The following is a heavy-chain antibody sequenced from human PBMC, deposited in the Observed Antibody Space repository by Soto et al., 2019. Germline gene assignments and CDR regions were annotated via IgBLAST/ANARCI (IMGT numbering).Heavy chain of an antibody. Sequence: SGGSLRLSCAASGFTFSSYAMSWVRQAPGKGLEWVSAISGSGGSTYYADSVKGRFTISRDNSKNTLYLQMNSLRAEDTAVYYCAKDGPLLHTSRDWFDPWGQGTLVTVSS. CDR3: AKDGPLLHTSRDWFDP. J-gene: IGHJ5*02. CDR1: GFTFSSYA. V-gene: IGHV3-23*01. D-gene: IGHD2-2*01. CDR2: ISGSGGST.